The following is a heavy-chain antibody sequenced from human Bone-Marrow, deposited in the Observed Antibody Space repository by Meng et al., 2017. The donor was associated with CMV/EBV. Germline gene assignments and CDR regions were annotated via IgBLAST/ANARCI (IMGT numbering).Heavy chain of an antibody. V-gene: IGHV1-8*03. D-gene: IGHD2-2*01. Sequence: ASVKVSCKASGYTFTSYDINWVRQATGQGLEWMGWMNPNSGNTGYAQKFQGRVTITRNTSISTAYMELSSLRSEDTAVYYCARVCSTSCYQPYYYYYGMDVWAQGTTVTVSS. CDR2: MNPNSGNT. J-gene: IGHJ6*02. CDR1: GYTFTSYD. CDR3: ARVCSTSCYQPYYYYYGMDV.